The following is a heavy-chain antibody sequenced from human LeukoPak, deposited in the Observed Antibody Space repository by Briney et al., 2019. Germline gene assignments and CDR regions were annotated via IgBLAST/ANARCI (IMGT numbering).Heavy chain of an antibody. J-gene: IGHJ3*01. CDR3: ARDGVVTTYGAFDF. CDR2: IYYSGST. D-gene: IGHD3-3*01. Sequence: SETLSLTCTVSGGSISSYSWSWIRQPPGKGLEWIGYIYYSGSTNYNPSLKSRVTISVDTSKNQFSLKLSSVTAADTAVYYCARDGVVTTYGAFDFWGQGTMVTVSS. CDR1: GGSISSYS. V-gene: IGHV4-59*01.